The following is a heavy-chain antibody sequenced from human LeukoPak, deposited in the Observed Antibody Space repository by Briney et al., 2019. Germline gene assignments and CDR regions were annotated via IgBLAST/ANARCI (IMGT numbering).Heavy chain of an antibody. CDR2: ISAYNGNT. CDR1: GYTFTSYG. Sequence: ASVKVSCKASGYTFTSYGISWVRQAPGQGLEWMGWISAYNGNTNYAQKLQGRVTMTTDTSTSTAYMELRSLRSDDTAVYYCARGLGHSSSWWGSYYYYYMDVWGKGTTVTVSS. CDR3: ARGLGHSSSWWGSYYYYYMDV. J-gene: IGHJ6*03. V-gene: IGHV1-18*01. D-gene: IGHD6-13*01.